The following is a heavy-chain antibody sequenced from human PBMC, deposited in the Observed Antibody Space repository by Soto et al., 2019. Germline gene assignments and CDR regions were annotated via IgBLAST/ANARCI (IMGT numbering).Heavy chain of an antibody. CDR3: VREARAYYGSTDGYFDL. Sequence: QAQLAESGGAVVPPGRSLSLSCGASGFTFRSAGMHWFRQAPVKGLEWLAVIWYDGSEKYYTDSVKGRFTISRENSNNTLFLEMNRLRAEDTAVYFCVREARAYYGSTDGYFDLWGRGTLVTVSS. J-gene: IGHJ2*01. CDR1: GFTFRSAG. CDR2: IWYDGSEK. D-gene: IGHD2-21*01. V-gene: IGHV3-33*01.